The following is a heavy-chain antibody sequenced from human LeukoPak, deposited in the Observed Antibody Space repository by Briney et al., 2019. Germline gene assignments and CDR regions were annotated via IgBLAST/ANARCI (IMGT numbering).Heavy chain of an antibody. CDR3: AKDLPDYYGSGSYFDY. J-gene: IGHJ4*02. D-gene: IGHD3-10*01. CDR2: IRYDGSNK. V-gene: IGHV3-30*02. Sequence: GGSLRLSCAASGFTFSSYGMHWVRQAPGKGLEWVAFIRYDGSNKYYADSVKGRFTISRDNSKNTLYLQMNSLRAEDTAVYYCAKDLPDYYGSGSYFDYWGQGTLVTVSS. CDR1: GFTFSSYG.